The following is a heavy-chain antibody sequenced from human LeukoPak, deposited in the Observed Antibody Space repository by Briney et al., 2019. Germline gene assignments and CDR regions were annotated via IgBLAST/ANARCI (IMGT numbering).Heavy chain of an antibody. CDR2: INHSGST. CDR3: VVSGATGEAFDI. D-gene: IGHD1-14*01. J-gene: IGHJ3*02. Sequence: SETLSLTCAVYGGSFSGYYWSWIRQPPGKGLEWIGEINHSGSTNYNPSLKSRVTISVDTSKNQFSLKLSSVTAADTAVYYCVVSGATGEAFDIWGQGTMVTVSS. CDR1: GGSFSGYY. V-gene: IGHV4-34*01.